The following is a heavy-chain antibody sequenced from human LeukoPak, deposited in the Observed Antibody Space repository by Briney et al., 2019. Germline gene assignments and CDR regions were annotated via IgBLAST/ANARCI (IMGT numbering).Heavy chain of an antibody. Sequence: PGGSLRLSCAASGFTPSRYSMNWGRQAPGKGLEWVSSISSSSSYIYYADSVKGRFTISRDNAKNSLYLQMNSLRAEDTAVYYCARDQVAAVALDIWGQGTMVTVSS. V-gene: IGHV3-21*01. CDR1: GFTPSRYS. CDR2: ISSSSSYI. D-gene: IGHD6-13*01. J-gene: IGHJ3*02. CDR3: ARDQVAAVALDI.